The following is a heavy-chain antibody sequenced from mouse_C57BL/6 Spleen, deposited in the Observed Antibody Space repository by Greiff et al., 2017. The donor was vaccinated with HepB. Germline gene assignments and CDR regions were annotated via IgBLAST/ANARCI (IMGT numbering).Heavy chain of an antibody. V-gene: IGHV1-72*01. D-gene: IGHD2-1*01. CDR1: GYTFTSCW. CDR2: IDPNSGGT. CDR3: ARADGNYDWYFDV. J-gene: IGHJ1*03. Sequence: QVQLQQSGAELVKPGASVKLSCKASGYTFTSCWMHWVKQRPGRGLEWIGRIDPNSGGTKYNEKFKSKATLTVDKPSSTADMQLSSLTSVDSAVYYCARADGNYDWYFDVWGTGTTVTVSS.